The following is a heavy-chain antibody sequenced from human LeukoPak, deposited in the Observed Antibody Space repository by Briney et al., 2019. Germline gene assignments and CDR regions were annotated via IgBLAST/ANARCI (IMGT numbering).Heavy chain of an antibody. J-gene: IGHJ4*02. CDR3: ARGTAGYSSGYVDY. D-gene: IGHD6-19*01. V-gene: IGHV1-2*02. CDR1: GYTFTGYY. CDR2: INPNSGGT. Sequence: ASVEVSCKASGYTFTGYYMHWVRQAPGQGLEWMGWINPNSGGTNYAQKFQGRVTMTRDTSISTAYMELSRLRSDDTAVYYCARGTAGYSSGYVDYWGQGTLVTVSS.